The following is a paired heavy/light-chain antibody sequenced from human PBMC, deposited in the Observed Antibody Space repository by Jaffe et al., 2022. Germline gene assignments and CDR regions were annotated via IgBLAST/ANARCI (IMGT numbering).Heavy chain of an antibody. Sequence: QVTLRESGPALVKPTQTLTLTCTFSGFSLSTSGMCVSWIRQPPGKALEWLALIDWDDDKYYSTSLKTRLTISKDTSKNQVVLTMTNMDPVDTATYYCARTWYNWNYEASYYFDYWGQGTLVTVSS. D-gene: IGHD1-7*01. J-gene: IGHJ4*02. CDR1: GFSLSTSGMC. V-gene: IGHV2-70*01. CDR2: IDWDDDK. CDR3: ARTWYNWNYEASYYFDY.
Light chain of an antibody. V-gene: IGLV2-23*01. Sequence: QSALTQPASVSGSPGQSITISCTGTSSDVGSYNLVSWYQQHPGKAPKLMIYEGSKRPSGVSNRFSGSKSGNTASLTISGLQAEDEADYYCCSYAGSSTSNVVFGGGTKLTVL. CDR3: CSYAGSSTSNVV. J-gene: IGLJ2*01. CDR2: EGS. CDR1: SSDVGSYNL.